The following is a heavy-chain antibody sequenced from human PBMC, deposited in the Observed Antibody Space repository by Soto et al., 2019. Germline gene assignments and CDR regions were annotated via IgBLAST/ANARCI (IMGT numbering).Heavy chain of an antibody. D-gene: IGHD5-12*01. V-gene: IGHV4-30-4*01. J-gene: IGHJ4*02. CDR1: GGSISSGDYY. Sequence: KTSETLSLTCTVSGGSISSGDYYWSWIRQPPGKGLEWIGYIYYSGSTYYNPSLKSRVTISVDTSKNQFSLKLSSVTAADTAVYYCARAGYSGYDFVYWGQGTLVTVSS. CDR3: ARAGYSGYDFVY. CDR2: IYYSGST.